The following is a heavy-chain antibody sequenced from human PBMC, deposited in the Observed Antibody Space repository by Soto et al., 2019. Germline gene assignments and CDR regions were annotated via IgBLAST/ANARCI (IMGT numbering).Heavy chain of an antibody. Sequence: SETLSLTCTVSGGSISHYHWNWIRQAPGKGMEWIGYIFYNGSTHYNPSLTSRVTISVDMSKNRLSLTLTSVTAADTAVYYRARVAVGGGIAAAGTMDVWGQGTTVTVSS. V-gene: IGHV4-59*01. CDR1: GGSISHYH. CDR2: IFYNGST. J-gene: IGHJ6*02. CDR3: ARVAVGGGIAAAGTMDV. D-gene: IGHD6-13*01.